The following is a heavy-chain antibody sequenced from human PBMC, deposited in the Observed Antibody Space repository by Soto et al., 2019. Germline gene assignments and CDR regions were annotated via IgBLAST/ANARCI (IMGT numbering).Heavy chain of an antibody. CDR1: GGSISSGGYY. Sequence: SETLSLTCTVSGGSISSGGYYWSWIRQHPGKGLEWIGYIYYGGSTYYNPSLKSRVTISVDTSKNQFSLKLSSVTAADTAVYYCARGRDRMVRGVILYYWGQGTLVTVSS. D-gene: IGHD3-10*01. V-gene: IGHV4-31*03. CDR3: ARGRDRMVRGVILYY. CDR2: IYYGGST. J-gene: IGHJ4*02.